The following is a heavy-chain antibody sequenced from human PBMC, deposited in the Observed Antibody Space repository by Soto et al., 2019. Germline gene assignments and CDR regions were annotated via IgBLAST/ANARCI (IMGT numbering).Heavy chain of an antibody. D-gene: IGHD3-22*01. Sequence: SVEVSCKASGGTFSSYAISWVRQAPGQGLEWMGGIIPIFGTANYAQKFQGRVTITADESASTAYMELSSLRSEDTAVYYCARDFYYYDSSGYPTYYYYGMDVWGQGTTVTVSS. J-gene: IGHJ6*02. CDR3: ARDFYYYDSSGYPTYYYYGMDV. CDR2: IIPIFGTA. CDR1: GGTFSSYA. V-gene: IGHV1-69*13.